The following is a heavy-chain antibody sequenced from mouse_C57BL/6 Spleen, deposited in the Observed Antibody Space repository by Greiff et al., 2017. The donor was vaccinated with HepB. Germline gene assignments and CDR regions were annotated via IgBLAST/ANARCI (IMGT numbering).Heavy chain of an antibody. CDR3: ARGLLREAWFAY. Sequence: QVQLQQPGAELVMPGASVKLSCKASGYTFTSYWMHWVKQRPGQGLEWIGEIDPSDSYTNYNQKFKGKSTLTVDKSSSTAYMQLSSLTSEDSAVYYCARGLLREAWFAYWGQGTLVTVSA. V-gene: IGHV1-69*01. D-gene: IGHD2-3*01. CDR2: IDPSDSYT. J-gene: IGHJ3*01. CDR1: GYTFTSYW.